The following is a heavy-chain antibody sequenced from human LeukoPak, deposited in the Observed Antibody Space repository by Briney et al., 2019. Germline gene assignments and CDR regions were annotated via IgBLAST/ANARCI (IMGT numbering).Heavy chain of an antibody. CDR1: GGSISSYY. CDR3: ARDLNYYGSGLDV. J-gene: IGHJ6*02. D-gene: IGHD3-10*01. Sequence: SETLSLTCTVSGGSISSYYWNWIRQPPGKGLEWIGYIYYSGSTNYNPSLKSRVTISLDTSKKQFSLKLSSVTTADTALYFCARDLNYYGSGLDVWGQGTTVTVSS. V-gene: IGHV4-59*01. CDR2: IYYSGST.